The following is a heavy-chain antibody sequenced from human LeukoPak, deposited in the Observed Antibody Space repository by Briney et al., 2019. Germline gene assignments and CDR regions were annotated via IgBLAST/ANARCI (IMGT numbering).Heavy chain of an antibody. CDR1: AYTFTGYY. Sequence: ASVKVSCKASAYTFTGYYMHWVRQAPGHGLEWMGWINPNSGGTNYAQKFQGRVTMTRDTSISTAYMELSRLRSDDTAVYYCARVRRYSSSSDAFDIWGQGTMVTVSS. CDR3: ARVRRYSSSSDAFDI. V-gene: IGHV1-2*02. D-gene: IGHD6-6*01. CDR2: INPNSGGT. J-gene: IGHJ3*02.